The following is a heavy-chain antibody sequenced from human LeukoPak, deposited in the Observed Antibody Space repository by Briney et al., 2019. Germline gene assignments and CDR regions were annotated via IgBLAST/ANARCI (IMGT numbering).Heavy chain of an antibody. V-gene: IGHV4-4*07. CDR1: GASISSHY. Sequence: SETLSLTCTVSGASISSHYWSWIRQPAGKGLEWIGRIYTSGSTNYNPSLKSRVTISVDTSKNQFSLKLSSVTAADTAVYYCARGQARTYYDFWRGYPNFDYWGQGTLVTVSS. D-gene: IGHD3-3*01. CDR2: IYTSGST. CDR3: ARGQARTYYDFWRGYPNFDY. J-gene: IGHJ4*02.